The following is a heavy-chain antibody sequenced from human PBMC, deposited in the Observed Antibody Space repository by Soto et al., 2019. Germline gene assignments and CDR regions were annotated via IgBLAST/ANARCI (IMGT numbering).Heavy chain of an antibody. J-gene: IGHJ6*02. CDR3: AKDTSPGIAAPGYYYYGMDV. Sequence: PGGSLRLSCAASGFTFSSYAMSWVRQAPGKGLEWVSAISGSGGSTYYADSVKGRFTISRDNSKNTLYLQMNSLRAEDTAVYYCAKDTSPGIAAPGYYYYGMDVWGQGTTVTVSS. V-gene: IGHV3-23*01. CDR1: GFTFSSYA. D-gene: IGHD6-13*01. CDR2: ISGSGGST.